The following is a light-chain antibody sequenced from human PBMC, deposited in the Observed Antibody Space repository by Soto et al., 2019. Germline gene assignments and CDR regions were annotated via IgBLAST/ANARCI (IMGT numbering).Light chain of an antibody. CDR2: DIF. CDR3: SSWTSKITVA. CDR1: SSDIGGYNY. V-gene: IGLV2-14*03. Sequence: QSALTQPASVSGSPGQSITISCTGSSSDIGGYNYVSWYQQHPGKVPKLIIYDIFNRPSGISDRFSGSKSANTASLTISGLKAEDEADDFCSSWTSKITVAFGGVTNLTVL. J-gene: IGLJ3*02.